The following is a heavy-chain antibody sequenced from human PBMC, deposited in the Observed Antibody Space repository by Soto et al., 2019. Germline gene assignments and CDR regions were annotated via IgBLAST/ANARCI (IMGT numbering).Heavy chain of an antibody. CDR1: GFTVSSYH. V-gene: IGHV3-66*01. D-gene: IGHD6-13*01. CDR2: IYSADSA. CDR3: TRVYSSSYHYFDY. J-gene: IGHJ4*02. Sequence: QPGGSLRLSCAASGFTVSSYHMSWVRQAPGKGLEWVSIIYSADSADFADSVKGRFTISRDNSKNTLYLQMSSLRAEDTAVYYCTRVYSSSYHYFDYWGQGTLVTVSS.